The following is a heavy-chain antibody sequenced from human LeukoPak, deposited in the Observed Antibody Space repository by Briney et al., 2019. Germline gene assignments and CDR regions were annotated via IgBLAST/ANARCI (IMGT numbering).Heavy chain of an antibody. CDR1: GGSISSYY. J-gene: IGHJ4*02. Sequence: SETLSLTCTVSGGSISSYYWSWIRQPPAQGLEWIGYIYYSGSTNYNPSLKSRVTISVDTSKNQFSLKLSSVTAADTAVYYCARWDDYGDYTFDYWGQGTLVTVSS. D-gene: IGHD4-17*01. V-gene: IGHV4-59*01. CDR2: IYYSGST. CDR3: ARWDDYGDYTFDY.